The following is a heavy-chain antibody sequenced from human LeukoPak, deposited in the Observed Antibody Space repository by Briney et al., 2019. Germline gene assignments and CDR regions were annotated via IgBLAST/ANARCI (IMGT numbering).Heavy chain of an antibody. CDR3: ARGRRYNWNDVDWFDP. Sequence: GASVKVSCKASGYTFTGYYMHWVRQAPGQGLEWMGWINPNSGGTNYAQKFQGRVTMTRDTSISTAYMELSRLRSDDTAVYHCARGRRYNWNDVDWFDPWGQGTLVTVSS. V-gene: IGHV1-2*02. J-gene: IGHJ5*02. D-gene: IGHD1-1*01. CDR2: INPNSGGT. CDR1: GYTFTGYY.